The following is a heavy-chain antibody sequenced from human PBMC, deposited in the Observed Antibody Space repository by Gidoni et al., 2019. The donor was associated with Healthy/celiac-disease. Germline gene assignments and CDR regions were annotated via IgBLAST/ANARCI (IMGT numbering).Heavy chain of an antibody. Sequence: EVQLVESGGGLVQPGGSLRLSCAASGFPFSSYWMHWVRQAPGKGLVWFSRINSDGSSTSYADSVKGRFTISRDNAKNTLYLQMNSLRAEDTAVYYCARKCGGDCYSVDYWGQGTLVTVSS. D-gene: IGHD2-21*02. CDR3: ARKCGGDCYSVDY. V-gene: IGHV3-74*01. CDR2: INSDGSST. CDR1: GFPFSSYW. J-gene: IGHJ4*02.